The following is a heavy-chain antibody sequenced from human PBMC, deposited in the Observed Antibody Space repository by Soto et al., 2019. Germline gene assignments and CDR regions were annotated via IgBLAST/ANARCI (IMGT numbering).Heavy chain of an antibody. CDR1: GYTFTNYY. J-gene: IGHJ4*02. Sequence: ASVKVSCQASGYTFTNYYIHWLRQAPRQGLEWLGIVRPGGGKTESAQRFQGRVIMTSDTSTSTVYMELTSLTSDDTGVYYCAREPMGSFYFDFWGQGTLVTVSS. V-gene: IGHV1-46*01. CDR3: AREPMGSFYFDF. CDR2: VRPGGGKT. D-gene: IGHD1-26*01.